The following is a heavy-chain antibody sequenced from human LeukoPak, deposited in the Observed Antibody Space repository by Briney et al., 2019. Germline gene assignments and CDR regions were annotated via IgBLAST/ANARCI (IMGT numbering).Heavy chain of an antibody. V-gene: IGHV4-61*02. CDR2: MYTSGST. CDR3: ARGGVRVQSGYFDY. CDR1: GGSISSGSYY. J-gene: IGHJ4*02. Sequence: SETLSLTCTVSGGSISSGSYYWSWIRQPAGKGLEWIGRMYTSGSTSYNPSLKSRVTMSVDTSKNQFSLKLSSVTAADTAVYYCARGGVRVQSGYFDYWGQGTLVTVSP. D-gene: IGHD3-10*01.